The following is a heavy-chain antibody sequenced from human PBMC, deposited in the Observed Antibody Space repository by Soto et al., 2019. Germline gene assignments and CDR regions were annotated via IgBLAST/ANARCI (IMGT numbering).Heavy chain of an antibody. CDR1: GVTFRESG. CDR2: ITYDGSNA. D-gene: IGHD2-8*01. V-gene: IGHV3-30*18. CDR3: AKDGGPDPWVSFFVDV. J-gene: IGHJ6*03. Sequence: QVQLVESVGGVVQPGRSLRLSCAAAGVTFRESGMCWLRQVPGKAREWVAVITYDGSNAYYQDSVTGRFTMSRDNYKGTVNLQMSSVSAEEGDVYYCAKDGGPDPWVSFFVDVWGRGATGAVS.